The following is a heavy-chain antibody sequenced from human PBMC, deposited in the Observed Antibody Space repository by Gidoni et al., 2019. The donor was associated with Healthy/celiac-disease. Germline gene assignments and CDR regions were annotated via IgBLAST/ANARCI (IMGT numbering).Heavy chain of an antibody. CDR2: ISYDGSNK. Sequence: QVQLLESGGGVVQPGRSLSLSFAASGFTFSSYAMHWVRQAPGKGLEWVAVISYDGSNKYYADSVKGRFTISRDNSKNTLYLQMNSLRAEDTAVYYCARVSDYGDYDYWGQGTLVTVSS. D-gene: IGHD4-17*01. J-gene: IGHJ4*02. CDR1: GFTFSSYA. CDR3: ARVSDYGDYDY. V-gene: IGHV3-30*04.